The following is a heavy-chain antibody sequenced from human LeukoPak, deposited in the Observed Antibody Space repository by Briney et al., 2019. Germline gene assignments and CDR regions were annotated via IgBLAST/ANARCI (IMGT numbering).Heavy chain of an antibody. CDR1: GFTFSSYW. J-gene: IGHJ4*02. D-gene: IGHD3-22*01. CDR2: IKQDGSEK. CDR3: ARCPYDSSGYYSVPSHFDY. Sequence: GGSLRLSCAASGFTFSSYWMTWVRQAPGKGLEWVANIKQDGSEKYYVDSVKGRFSISRDNAKNSLCLQMNSLSAEHTAVYYCARCPYDSSGYYSVPSHFDYWGQGTLVTVSS. V-gene: IGHV3-7*01.